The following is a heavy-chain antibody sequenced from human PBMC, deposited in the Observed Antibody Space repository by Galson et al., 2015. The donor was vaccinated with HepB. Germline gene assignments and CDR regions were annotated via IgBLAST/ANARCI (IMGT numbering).Heavy chain of an antibody. CDR1: GGSISSGGYY. V-gene: IGHV4-31*03. Sequence: TLSLTCTVSGGSISSGGYYWSWIRQHPGKGLEWIGYIYYSGSTYYNPSLKSRVTISVDTPKNQFSLKLSSVTAADTAVYYCAREVITFGGVIVAVDYWGQGTLVTVSS. J-gene: IGHJ4*02. D-gene: IGHD3-16*02. CDR3: AREVITFGGVIVAVDY. CDR2: IYYSGST.